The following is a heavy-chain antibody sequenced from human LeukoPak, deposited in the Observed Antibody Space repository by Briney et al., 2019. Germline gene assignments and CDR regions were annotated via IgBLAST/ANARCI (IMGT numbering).Heavy chain of an antibody. D-gene: IGHD3-10*01. CDR2: IWYDGSNK. J-gene: IGHJ4*02. V-gene: IGHV3-33*01. CDR3: ARDHRFGELLGLLDY. CDR1: GFTFSSYG. Sequence: GSLRLSCAASGFTFSSYGKHWVRQAPGKGLEWVAVIWYDGSNKYYADSVKGRFTISRDNSKNTLYLQMNSLRAEDTAVYYCARDHRFGELLGLLDYWGQGTLVTVSS.